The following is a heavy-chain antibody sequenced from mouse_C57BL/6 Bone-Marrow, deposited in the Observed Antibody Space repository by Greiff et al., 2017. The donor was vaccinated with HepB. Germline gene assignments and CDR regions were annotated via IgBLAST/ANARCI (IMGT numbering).Heavy chain of an antibody. CDR2: IRSKSNNYAT. CDR3: VSPGYSNYRILSMDY. V-gene: IGHV10-1*01. D-gene: IGHD2-5*01. CDR1: GFSFNTYA. Sequence: EVHLVESGGGLVQPKGSLKLSCAASGFSFNTYAMNWVRQAPGKGLEWVARIRSKSNNYATYYADSVKDRFTISRDDSESMLYLQMNNLKTEDTAMYYCVSPGYSNYRILSMDYWGQGTSVTVSS. J-gene: IGHJ4*01.